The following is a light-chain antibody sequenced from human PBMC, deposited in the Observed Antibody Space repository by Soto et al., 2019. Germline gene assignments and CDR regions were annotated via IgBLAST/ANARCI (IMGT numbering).Light chain of an antibody. Sequence: DIQMTQSPYTLSASVGDRVTITCRASQGISTWLAWYQQKPGTAPKLLIHDASSLESGVPSRFSGSGSGTEFTLTISSLQSEDFAVYYCQQYNNWPRTFGQGTKVDI. CDR1: QGISTW. CDR3: QQYNNWPRT. J-gene: IGKJ1*01. V-gene: IGKV1-5*01. CDR2: DAS.